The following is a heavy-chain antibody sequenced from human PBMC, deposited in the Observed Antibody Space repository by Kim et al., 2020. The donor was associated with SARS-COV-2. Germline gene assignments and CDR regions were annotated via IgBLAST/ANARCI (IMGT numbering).Heavy chain of an antibody. V-gene: IGHV1-46*01. J-gene: IGHJ4*02. CDR1: GYTFTSYY. CDR3: ARSGYGDYLWGRGIFDY. Sequence: ASVKVSCKASGYTFTSYYMHWVRQAPGQGLEWMGIINPSGGSTSYAQKFQGRVTMTRDTSTSTVYMELSSLRSEDTAVYYCARSGYGDYLWGRGIFDYWGQGTLVTVSS. D-gene: IGHD4-17*01. CDR2: INPSGGST.